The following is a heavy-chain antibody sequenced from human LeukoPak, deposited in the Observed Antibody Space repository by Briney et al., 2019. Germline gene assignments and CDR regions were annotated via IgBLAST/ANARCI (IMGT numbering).Heavy chain of an antibody. J-gene: IGHJ5*02. V-gene: IGHV4-59*01. Sequence: SETQSLTCTVSGGSISSYYWSWIRQPPGKGLEWIGYIYYSGSTNYNPSLKSRVTISVDTSKNQFSLKLTSVSAADTAVYHCARAEGHWFDPWGQGILVTVSS. CDR1: GGSISSYY. CDR2: IYYSGST. CDR3: ARAEGHWFDP.